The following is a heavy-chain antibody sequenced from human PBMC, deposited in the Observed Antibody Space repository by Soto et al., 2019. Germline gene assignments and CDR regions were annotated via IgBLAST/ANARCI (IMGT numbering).Heavy chain of an antibody. V-gene: IGHV4-34*01. D-gene: IGHD2-8*02. CDR2: INHSGST. CDR3: ARQGINPVVYATAGVY. Sequence: PSETLSLTCAVYGGSFSGYYWSWIRQPPGKGLEWIGEINHSGSTSYNPSLKSRVTISVDTSKNQFSLKLSSVTAADTAVYYCARQGINPVVYATAGVYWGQGTLVTVSS. CDR1: GGSFSGYY. J-gene: IGHJ4*02.